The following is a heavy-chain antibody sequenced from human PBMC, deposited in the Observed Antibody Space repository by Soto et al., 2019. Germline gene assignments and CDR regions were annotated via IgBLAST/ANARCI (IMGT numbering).Heavy chain of an antibody. J-gene: IGHJ5*02. Sequence: SVKVSCKASGGTFSSYTISWVRQAPGQGLEWMGRIIPILGIANYAQKFQGRVTITADKSTSTAYMELSSLRSEDTAVYYCARDKLHSGSYYALNWFDPWGQGTLVTVSS. CDR2: IIPILGIA. CDR1: GGTFSSYT. V-gene: IGHV1-69*04. D-gene: IGHD1-26*01. CDR3: ARDKLHSGSYYALNWFDP.